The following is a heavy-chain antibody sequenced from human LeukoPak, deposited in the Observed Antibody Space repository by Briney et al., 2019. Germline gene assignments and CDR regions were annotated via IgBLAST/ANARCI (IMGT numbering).Heavy chain of an antibody. V-gene: IGHV3-53*01. D-gene: IGHD1-26*01. J-gene: IGHJ4*02. Sequence: GGSLRLSCAASGFTVSSNYISWVRQAPGKELEWVSIIYAGGSTYYADSVKGRFTISRDNSKNTVYPQMNNLRAEDTAVYYCATDRYSGSYFQYWGQGTLVTVSS. CDR1: GFTVSSNY. CDR3: ATDRYSGSYFQY. CDR2: IYAGGST.